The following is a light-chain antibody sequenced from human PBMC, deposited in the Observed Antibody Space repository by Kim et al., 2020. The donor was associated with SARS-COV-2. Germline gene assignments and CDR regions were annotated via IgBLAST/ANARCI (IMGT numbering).Light chain of an antibody. Sequence: SPGKRATLSCRPSPSVGRSSLAWYQQKPGQPPRLLIYDASNRATDIPDRFSGSGSGTDFTLTISRLEPEDYAVYFCQQYGGSPLTFGGGTKVDIK. V-gene: IGKV3-20*01. J-gene: IGKJ4*01. CDR1: PSVGRSS. CDR2: DAS. CDR3: QQYGGSPLT.